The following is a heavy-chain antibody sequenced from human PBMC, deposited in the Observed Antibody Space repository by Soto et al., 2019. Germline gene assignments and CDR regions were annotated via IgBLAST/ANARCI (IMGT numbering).Heavy chain of an antibody. CDR3: ARDQYEFWRGHNYMDV. D-gene: IGHD3-3*01. J-gene: IGHJ6*03. Sequence: HPGGSLRLSCAASGFSFSNYWMSWVRQAPGKGLEWVANIKQDGSEKYYVDSVKGRFTISRDNAKNSMYLQMNSLRTEDTAVYYCARDQYEFWRGHNYMDVWGKGTTVTVSS. V-gene: IGHV3-7*01. CDR1: GFSFSNYW. CDR2: IKQDGSEK.